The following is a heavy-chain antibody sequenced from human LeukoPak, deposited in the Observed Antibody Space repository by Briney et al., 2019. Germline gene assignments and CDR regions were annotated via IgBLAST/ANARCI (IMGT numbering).Heavy chain of an antibody. D-gene: IGHD6-19*01. CDR3: AKCGSGWYLYFDY. CDR2: ISGSGGST. V-gene: IGHV3-23*01. CDR1: GFTFSSYA. J-gene: IGHJ4*02. Sequence: PGGSLRLSCAASGFTFSSYAMSWVRQPPGKGLEWVSAISGSGGSTYYADSVKGRFTISRDNSKNTLYLQMNSLRAEDTAVYYCAKCGSGWYLYFDYWGQGTLVTVSS.